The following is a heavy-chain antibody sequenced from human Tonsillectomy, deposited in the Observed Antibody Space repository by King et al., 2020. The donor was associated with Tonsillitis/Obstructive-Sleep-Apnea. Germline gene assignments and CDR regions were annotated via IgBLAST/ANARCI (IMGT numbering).Heavy chain of an antibody. D-gene: IGHD5-18*01. V-gene: IGHV3-13*04. CDR3: ARGYVDTAMDP. CDR2: IGTAGDT. J-gene: IGHJ5*02. CDR1: GFTFSSYD. Sequence: VQLVESGGGLVQPGGSLRLSCAASGFTFSSYDMHWVRQATGKGLEWVSAIGTAGDTYYPGSVKGRFTISRENAKNSLYLQMNSLRAGETAVYYCARGYVDTAMDPWGQGTLVTVSS.